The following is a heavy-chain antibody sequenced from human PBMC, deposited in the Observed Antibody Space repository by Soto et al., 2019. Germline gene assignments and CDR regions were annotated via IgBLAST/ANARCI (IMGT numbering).Heavy chain of an antibody. CDR1: GYTFTSYA. CDR2: INAGNGNT. Sequence: WASVKVSCKASGYTFTSYAMHWVRQAPGQRLEWMGWINAGNGNTKYSQKFQGRVTITRDTSASTAYMELSSLRSEDTAVYYCARLRCSSTSCYYYYGMDVWGQGTPVTVSS. J-gene: IGHJ6*02. D-gene: IGHD2-2*01. CDR3: ARLRCSSTSCYYYYGMDV. V-gene: IGHV1-3*01.